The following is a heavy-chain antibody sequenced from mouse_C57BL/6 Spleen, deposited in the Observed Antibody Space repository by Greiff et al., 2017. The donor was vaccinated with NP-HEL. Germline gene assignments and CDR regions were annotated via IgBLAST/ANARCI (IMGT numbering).Heavy chain of an antibody. Sequence: DVQLQESGPGMVKPSQSLSLTCTVTGYSITSGYDWHWIRHFPGNKLEWMGYISYSGSTNYNPSLKSRISITHDTSKNHFFLKLNSVTTEDTATYYCARDYYGSFDYWGQGTTLTVSS. CDR1: GYSITSGYD. J-gene: IGHJ2*01. D-gene: IGHD1-1*01. CDR3: ARDYYGSFDY. CDR2: ISYSGST. V-gene: IGHV3-1*01.